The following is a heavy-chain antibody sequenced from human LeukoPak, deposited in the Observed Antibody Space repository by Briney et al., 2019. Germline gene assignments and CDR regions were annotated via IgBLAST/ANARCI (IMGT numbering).Heavy chain of an antibody. J-gene: IGHJ4*02. D-gene: IGHD3-22*01. Sequence: PSETLSLTCTVSGGSISSYYWSWIRQPPGKGLEWIGYIYYSGSTKYNPSLKSRVTISVDTSKNQFFLKLSSVTAADTAVYYCARVGPPYYYDSSGYSFDYWGQGTLVTVSS. CDR2: IYYSGST. V-gene: IGHV4-59*01. CDR3: ARVGPPYYYDSSGYSFDY. CDR1: GGSISSYY.